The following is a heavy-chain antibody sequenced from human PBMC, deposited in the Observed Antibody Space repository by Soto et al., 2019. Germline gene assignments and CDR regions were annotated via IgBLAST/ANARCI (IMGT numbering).Heavy chain of an antibody. CDR3: ARDGTLYDSSAYYYLN. Sequence: SLTVACTAAAERNSVYTGGWVRQAPGQGLEWMGGITPMFGTPNYAQKFQGRVTITADESTSTAYMEPSSLRSEDTAMYYCARDGTLYDSSAYYYLNWAQGPLVTVHS. CDR2: ITPMFGTP. D-gene: IGHD3-22*01. CDR1: AERNSVYT. J-gene: IGHJ4*02. V-gene: IGHV1-69*01.